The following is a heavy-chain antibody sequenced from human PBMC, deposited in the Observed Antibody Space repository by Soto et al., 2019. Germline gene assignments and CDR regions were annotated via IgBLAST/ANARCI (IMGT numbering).Heavy chain of an antibody. CDR1: GFTFGSYG. J-gene: IGHJ6*02. V-gene: IGHV3-30*18. CDR3: AKEVWSGPMDV. CDR2: ISYDGSNK. Sequence: QVQLVESGGGVVQPGMSLRRSCAASGFTFGSYGMHWVRQAPGKGLEWVAVISYDGSNKNYADSVKGRFTISRDNSKNTQYLQMNSLRAEDTAVYYCAKEVWSGPMDVWGQGTTVTVSS. D-gene: IGHD3-3*01.